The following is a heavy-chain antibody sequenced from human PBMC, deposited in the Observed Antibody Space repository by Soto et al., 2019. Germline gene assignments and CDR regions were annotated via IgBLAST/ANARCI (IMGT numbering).Heavy chain of an antibody. D-gene: IGHD3-10*01. CDR2: INHSGST. CDR1: GGSFSGYY. Sequence: SETLYLTCAVYGGSFSGYYWSWIRQPPGKGLEWIGEINHSGSTNYNPSLKSRVTISVDTSKNQFSLKLSSVTAADTAVYYCARGILVGLITMVRGRRYYMDVWGKGTTVTVSS. V-gene: IGHV4-34*01. CDR3: ARGILVGLITMVRGRRYYMDV. J-gene: IGHJ6*03.